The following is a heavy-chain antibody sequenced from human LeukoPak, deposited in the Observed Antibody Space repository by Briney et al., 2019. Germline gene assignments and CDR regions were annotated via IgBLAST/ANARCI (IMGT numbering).Heavy chain of an antibody. J-gene: IGHJ4*02. V-gene: IGHV3-23*01. CDR3: ARDSGSYSSFDY. D-gene: IGHD1-26*01. CDR2: ISGSGGST. CDR1: GFTFNNYA. Sequence: PGGSLRLSCAASGFTFNNYAMTWVRQAPGKGLEWVSTISGSGGSTYYVDSVKGRFTISRDNSKNTLYLQMNSLRAEDTAVYYCARDSGSYSSFDYWGQGTLVTVSS.